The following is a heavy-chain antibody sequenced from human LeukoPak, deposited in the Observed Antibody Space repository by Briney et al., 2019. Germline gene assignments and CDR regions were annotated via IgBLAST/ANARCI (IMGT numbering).Heavy chain of an antibody. CDR3: ASMRYYYYGMDV. J-gene: IGHJ6*02. D-gene: IGHD2-2*01. V-gene: IGHV3-53*01. Sequence: GGSLRLSCAASGFTVSSNYMSWVRQAPGKGLEWVSVIYSGGSTYYADSVKGRFTISRDNSKSTLYLQMNSLRAEDTAVYYCASMRYYYYGMDVWGQGTTVTVSS. CDR2: IYSGGST. CDR1: GFTVSSNY.